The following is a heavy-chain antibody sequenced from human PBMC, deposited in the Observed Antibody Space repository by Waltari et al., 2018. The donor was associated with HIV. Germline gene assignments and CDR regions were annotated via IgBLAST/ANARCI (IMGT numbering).Heavy chain of an antibody. Sequence: EVQLVEAGGGLVQPGGSLRLSCAASGVTRSSYWMPWVRQAPGKGLEWVANIKQDGSEKYYVDSVKGRFTISRDNAKNSLYLQMNSLRADDTAVYYCARARHNSGSYYPHFDYWGQGILVTVS. CDR1: GVTRSSYW. CDR3: ARARHNSGSYYPHFDY. V-gene: IGHV3-7*01. D-gene: IGHD1-26*01. J-gene: IGHJ4*02. CDR2: IKQDGSEK.